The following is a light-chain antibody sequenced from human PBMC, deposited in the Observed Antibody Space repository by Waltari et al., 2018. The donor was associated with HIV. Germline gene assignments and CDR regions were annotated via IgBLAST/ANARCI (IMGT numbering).Light chain of an antibody. CDR2: YAS. CDR1: QSIGSS. V-gene: IGKV6-21*01. Sequence: ELVMMQSPDFRSVTPKEKVSIPCRASQSIGSSLHWYQQKPDQSPKLLIKYASQSFSGVPSRFSGSGSGTDFTLTINSLEAEDAATYYCNQSSSLPQSFGQGTKLEIK. J-gene: IGKJ2*03. CDR3: NQSSSLPQS.